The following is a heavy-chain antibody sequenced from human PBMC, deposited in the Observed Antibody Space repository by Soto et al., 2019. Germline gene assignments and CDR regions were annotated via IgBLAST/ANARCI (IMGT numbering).Heavy chain of an antibody. V-gene: IGHV3-23*01. Sequence: SLRLSCAASGFAFINYPLSWVRQAPGKGLEWVSAITGDGDTTYYADSVKGRFTISRDNSKNTLYLQMDSLRAEDTALYYCAKESRACGDDHWGKGSHVTVDS. D-gene: IGHD3-10*01. CDR1: GFAFINYP. CDR2: ITGDGDTT. J-gene: IGHJ4*02. CDR3: AKESRACGDDH.